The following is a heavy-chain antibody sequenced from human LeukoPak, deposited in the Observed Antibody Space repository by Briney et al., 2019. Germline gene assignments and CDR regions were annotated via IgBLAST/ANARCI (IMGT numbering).Heavy chain of an antibody. CDR1: GGSFSGYY. Sequence: SETLSLTCAVYGGSFSGYYWSWIRQPPGKGLEWIGDIYYTGRTYYNSSLKSRLTVSIDTSKNQISVKLASVTAADTAVYYCARRRYYDSTGYLDWGQGTLITVSS. D-gene: IGHD3-22*01. J-gene: IGHJ1*01. CDR3: ARRRYYDSTGYLD. CDR2: IYYTGRT. V-gene: IGHV4-34*01.